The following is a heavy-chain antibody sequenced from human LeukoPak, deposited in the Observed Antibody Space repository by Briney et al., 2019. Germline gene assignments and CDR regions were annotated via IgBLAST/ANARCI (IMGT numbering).Heavy chain of an antibody. Sequence: PSETLSLTCAVSGYSISSGYYWGWIRQPPGKGLEWIGSIYHSGSTYYSPSLKSRVTISVDTSKNQFSLKLSSVTAADTAVYYCARQGYYDFWSGYRDEGYWGQGTLVTVSS. CDR1: GYSISSGYY. D-gene: IGHD3-3*01. CDR3: ARQGYYDFWSGYRDEGY. V-gene: IGHV4-38-2*01. CDR2: IYHSGST. J-gene: IGHJ4*02.